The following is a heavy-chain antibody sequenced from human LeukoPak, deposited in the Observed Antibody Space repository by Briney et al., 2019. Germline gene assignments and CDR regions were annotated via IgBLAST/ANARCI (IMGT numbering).Heavy chain of an antibody. D-gene: IGHD6-19*01. CDR2: IKQDGSEK. CDR3: AREEEWLVSYFDY. Sequence: PGGPLSLSCAASGFTFSSYWMRWVRQAPGKGLEGVANIKQDGSEKYYVDSVKGRFTISRDNAKNSLYLQMNSLRAEDTAVYYCAREEEWLVSYFDYWGQGTLVTVSS. CDR1: GFTFSSYW. J-gene: IGHJ4*02. V-gene: IGHV3-7*01.